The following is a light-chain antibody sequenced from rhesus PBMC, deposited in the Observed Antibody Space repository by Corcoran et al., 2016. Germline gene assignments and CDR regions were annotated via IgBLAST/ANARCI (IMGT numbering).Light chain of an antibody. Sequence: ETVVTQSPATLSLSPGERATLSCRASQSVGSYLAWYQQKPGLAPRLLINGASSRATGIPDRFSGSGSGTDCTLTFSSLEPEEVGVYYCQQSSNLWTFGQGTKVEIK. V-gene: IGKV3-24*04. CDR3: QQSSNLWT. J-gene: IGKJ1*01. CDR2: GAS. CDR1: QSVGSY.